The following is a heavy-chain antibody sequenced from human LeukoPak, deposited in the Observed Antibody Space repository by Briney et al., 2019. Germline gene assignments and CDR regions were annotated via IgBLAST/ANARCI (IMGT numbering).Heavy chain of an antibody. CDR2: ISGSGGST. D-gene: IGHD3-10*01. CDR1: GFTFSSYA. V-gene: IGHV3-23*01. CDR3: ARDSERMVRGVIPSTD. J-gene: IGHJ4*02. Sequence: GGSLRLSCAASGFTFSSYAMSWVRQAPGKGLEWVSAISGSGGSTYYADSVKGRFTISRDNSKNTLYLQMNSLRAEDTAVYYCARDSERMVRGVIPSTDWGQGTLVTVSS.